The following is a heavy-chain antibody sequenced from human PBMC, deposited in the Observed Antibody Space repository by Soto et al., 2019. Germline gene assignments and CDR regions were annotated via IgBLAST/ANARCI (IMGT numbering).Heavy chain of an antibody. CDR3: ARDPGQQLAHNYYYGMDV. Sequence: GGSLRLSCAASGFTFSSYAMHWVRQAPGKGLEWVAVISYDGSNKYYADSVKGRFTISRDNSKNTLYLQMNSLRAEDTAVYYCARDPGQQLAHNYYYGMDVWGQGTTVTVSS. J-gene: IGHJ6*02. CDR1: GFTFSSYA. D-gene: IGHD6-13*01. V-gene: IGHV3-30-3*01. CDR2: ISYDGSNK.